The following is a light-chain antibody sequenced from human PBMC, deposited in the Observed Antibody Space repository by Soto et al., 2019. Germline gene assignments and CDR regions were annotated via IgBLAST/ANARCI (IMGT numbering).Light chain of an antibody. Sequence: EIVLTQSPATLSVSPGGRATLSCRASQSLSSSYLAWYQQKPGQAPRLLIYGASNRATGIPDRFSASGSGTDFTLTISSLQSEDFAVYFCQQYNNWPLTFGGGTKVDIK. CDR1: QSLSSSY. V-gene: IGKV3D-15*01. CDR3: QQYNNWPLT. J-gene: IGKJ4*01. CDR2: GAS.